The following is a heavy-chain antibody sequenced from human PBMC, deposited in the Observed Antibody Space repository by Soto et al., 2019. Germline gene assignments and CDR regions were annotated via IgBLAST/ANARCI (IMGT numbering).Heavy chain of an antibody. CDR1: GFSFNRFE. CDR3: ARDYSNDYYYYGMDV. D-gene: IGHD3-22*01. V-gene: IGHV3-48*03. Sequence: EVQLVESGGGLAQPGGSLTLSCAASGFSFNRFEMNWVRQAPGKGLEWVSYISKGGKTTYYADSVKGRFTISRDNANNSLSLQVTSLRAEDTAVYYCARDYSNDYYYYGMDVWGQGTTVTVS. CDR2: ISKGGKTT. J-gene: IGHJ6*02.